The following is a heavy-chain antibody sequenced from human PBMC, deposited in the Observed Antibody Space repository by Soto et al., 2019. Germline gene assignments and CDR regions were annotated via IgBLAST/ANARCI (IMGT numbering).Heavy chain of an antibody. V-gene: IGHV4-61*03. Sequence: LSLTCIVSGDSVTSGSYYWTWLRQPPGKGLEWIGYIPYTGRTKYNPSLQSRVTISVDTSKNDFSLNLSSVTAADTAVYFCAREWGLLPYYVMNVWGHGTAVTVSS. CDR3: AREWGLLPYYVMNV. CDR1: GDSVTSGSYY. CDR2: IPYTGRT. J-gene: IGHJ6*02. D-gene: IGHD7-27*01.